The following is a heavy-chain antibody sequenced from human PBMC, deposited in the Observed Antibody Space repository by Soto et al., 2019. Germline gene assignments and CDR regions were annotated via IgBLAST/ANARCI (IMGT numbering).Heavy chain of an antibody. CDR3: AREPFVDYGDYPLNY. CDR2: ISAYNGNT. CDR1: GYTFTSYG. J-gene: IGHJ4*02. Sequence: QVRLVQSGAEVKKPGASVKVSCKASGYTFTSYGISWVRQAPGQGLEWMGWISAYNGNTKYAQKVQGRVTMTTDTSTSTAYMELRSLRSDDTAVYYCAREPFVDYGDYPLNYWGQGTLVIVSS. D-gene: IGHD4-17*01. V-gene: IGHV1-18*04.